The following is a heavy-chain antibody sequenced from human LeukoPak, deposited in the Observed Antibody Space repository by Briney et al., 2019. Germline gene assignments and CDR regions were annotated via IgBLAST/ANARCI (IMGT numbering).Heavy chain of an antibody. CDR3: ARVYCSSTSCYSPLNWFDP. CDR1: GGSISSSYYY. V-gene: IGHV4-39*01. CDR2: IYYSGST. D-gene: IGHD2-2*01. Sequence: SETLSLTCTVSGGSISSSYYYWGWIRQPPGKGLEWIGSIYYSGSTYYNPSLKSRVTISVDTSKNQFSLKLSSVTAADTAVYYCARVYCSSTSCYSPLNWFDPWGQGTLVTVSS. J-gene: IGHJ5*02.